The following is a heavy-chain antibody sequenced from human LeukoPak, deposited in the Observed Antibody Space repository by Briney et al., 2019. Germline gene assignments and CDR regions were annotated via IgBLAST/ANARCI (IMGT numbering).Heavy chain of an antibody. CDR2: IIPIFGTS. CDR3: ARGLFQLRYFDWSSLHFDY. Sequence: ASVKVSCKASGGTFSSYAISWVRQAPGQGLEWMGGIIPIFGTSNYAQKFQGRVTITTDESTSTAYIELSSLRSEDTGVYYCARGLFQLRYFDWSSLHFDYWGQGTLVTVSS. D-gene: IGHD3-9*01. V-gene: IGHV1-69*05. CDR1: GGTFSSYA. J-gene: IGHJ4*02.